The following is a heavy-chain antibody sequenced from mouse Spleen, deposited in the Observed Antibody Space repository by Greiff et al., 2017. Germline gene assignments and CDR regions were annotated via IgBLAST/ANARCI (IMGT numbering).Heavy chain of an antibody. CDR2: INPGSGGT. Sequence: QVQLKQSGAELVRPGTSVKVSCKASGYAFTNYLIEWVKQRPGQGLEWIGVINPGSGGTNYNEKFKGKATLTADKSSSTAYMQLSSLTSEDSAVYFCARFYYYDGSLDYWGQGTTLTVSS. J-gene: IGHJ2*01. D-gene: IGHD1-1*01. V-gene: IGHV1-54*01. CDR3: ARFYYYDGSLDY. CDR1: GYAFTNYL.